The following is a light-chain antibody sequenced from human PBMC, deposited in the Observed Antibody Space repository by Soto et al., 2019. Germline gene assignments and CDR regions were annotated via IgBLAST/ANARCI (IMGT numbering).Light chain of an antibody. CDR1: QSGSSYY. V-gene: IGKV3-20*01. Sequence: PGERATLSCRASQSGSSYYLAWYQQKPGQAPRLLIYGASTRATGIPDRFSGSGSGTDFTLTITRLEPDDCALYYCQNYQMTFGHGSTVDIK. CDR2: GAS. CDR3: QNYQMT. J-gene: IGKJ1*01.